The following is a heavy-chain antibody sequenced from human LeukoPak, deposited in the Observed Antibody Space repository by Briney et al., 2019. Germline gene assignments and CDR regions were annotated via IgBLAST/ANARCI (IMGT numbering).Heavy chain of an antibody. J-gene: IGHJ4*02. Sequence: PSETLSLTCTVSGGSISSYYWSWIRQPPGEGLEWIGYIYYSGSTNYNPSLKSRATISVDTSKNQFSLKLSSVTAADTAVYYCARQGYDILTGYDYWGQGTLVTVSS. CDR1: GGSISSYY. CDR2: IYYSGST. CDR3: ARQGYDILTGYDY. D-gene: IGHD3-9*01. V-gene: IGHV4-59*01.